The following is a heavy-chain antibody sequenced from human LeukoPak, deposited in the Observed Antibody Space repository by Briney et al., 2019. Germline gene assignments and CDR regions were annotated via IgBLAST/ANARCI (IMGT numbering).Heavy chain of an antibody. Sequence: GSLRLSCAASGFTFSSYWMHWVRQAPGKGLVWVSRINSDGSSTSYADSVKGRFTISRDNAKNTLYLQMNSLRAEDTAVYYCATTHDSSGSYYYYGMDVWGQGTTVTVSS. V-gene: IGHV3-74*01. CDR1: GFTFSSYW. J-gene: IGHJ6*02. CDR2: INSDGSST. D-gene: IGHD3-22*01. CDR3: ATTHDSSGSYYYYGMDV.